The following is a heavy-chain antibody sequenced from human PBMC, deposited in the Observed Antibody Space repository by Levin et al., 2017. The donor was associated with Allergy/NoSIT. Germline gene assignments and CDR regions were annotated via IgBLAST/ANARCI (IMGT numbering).Heavy chain of an antibody. CDR3: ARGRWGSVASLFDY. V-gene: IGHV4-34*01. CDR1: GGSFSGYQ. J-gene: IGHJ4*02. CDR2: IDHSANT. Sequence: SETLSLTCAVYGGSFSGYQWSWIRQSPGKGLEWIGEIDHSANTNYSPSLKSRVTISVDTSKKQSSLKLRSATAADTAVYYCARGRWGSVASLFDYWGQGTLVTVSS. D-gene: IGHD2-15*01.